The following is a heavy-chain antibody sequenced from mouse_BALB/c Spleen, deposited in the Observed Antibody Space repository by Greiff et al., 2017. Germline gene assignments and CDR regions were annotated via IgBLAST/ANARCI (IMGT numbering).Heavy chain of an antibody. J-gene: IGHJ4*01. CDR1: GYSITSDYA. CDR2: ISYSGST. V-gene: IGHV3-2*02. Sequence: VQLQQSGPGLVKPSQSLSLTCTVTGYSITSDYAWNWIRQFPGNKLEWMGYISYSGSTSYNPSLKSRISITRDTSKNQFFLQLNSVTTEDTATYYCARVSAMDYWGQGTSVTVSS. CDR3: ARVSAMDY.